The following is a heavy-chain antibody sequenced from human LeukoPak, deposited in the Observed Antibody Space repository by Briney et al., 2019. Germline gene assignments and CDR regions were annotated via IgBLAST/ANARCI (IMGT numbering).Heavy chain of an antibody. D-gene: IGHD3-22*01. CDR2: IRYDGSNK. J-gene: IGHJ4*02. CDR3: AKAHSFYDSSGYYFDY. CDR1: GFTFSSYG. V-gene: IGHV3-30*02. Sequence: GGSLRLSCAASGFTFSSYGMHWVPQAPGKGLEWAAFIRYDGSNKYYADSVKGRFTISRDNSKNTLYLQMNSLRAEDTAVYYCAKAHSFYDSSGYYFDYWGQGTLVTVSS.